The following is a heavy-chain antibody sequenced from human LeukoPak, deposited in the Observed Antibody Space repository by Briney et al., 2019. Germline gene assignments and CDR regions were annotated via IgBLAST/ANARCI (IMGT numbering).Heavy chain of an antibody. Sequence: SETLSLTCTVSGGSISSSSYYWGWIRQPPGKGLEWIGSIYYSGSTYYNPSLKSRVTISVDTSKNQFSLKLSSVTAADTAVYYCARGHSGSYLLAEYFQYWGQGTLVTVSS. J-gene: IGHJ1*01. CDR3: ARGHSGSYLLAEYFQY. CDR2: IYYSGST. CDR1: GGSISSSSYY. D-gene: IGHD1-26*01. V-gene: IGHV4-39*07.